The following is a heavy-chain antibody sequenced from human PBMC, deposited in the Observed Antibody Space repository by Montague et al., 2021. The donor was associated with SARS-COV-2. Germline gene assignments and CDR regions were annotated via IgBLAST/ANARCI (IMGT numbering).Heavy chain of an antibody. J-gene: IGHJ4*02. D-gene: IGHD2-15*01. Sequence: SETLSLTCTVSGDSISSYHHYWGWIRQPPGKGLEWIGAMYYSGSTWLNPSLKSRVTISVDTSKNQLSLNLRSVTAADTAVYFGGRVILSATSNPLDCWGPGTLVTVSS. CDR3: GRVILSATSNPLDC. V-gene: IGHV4-39*07. CDR1: GDSISSYHHY. CDR2: MYYSGST.